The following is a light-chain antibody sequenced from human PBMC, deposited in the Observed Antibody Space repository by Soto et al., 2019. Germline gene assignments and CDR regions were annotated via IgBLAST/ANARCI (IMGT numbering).Light chain of an antibody. V-gene: IGKV3-15*01. Sequence: EIVLTQSPGTLSLSPGERATLSCRASQSISSNLAWYQHKPGQAPRLLIYDTSTRAAGIPARFSGSGSGTDFTLTISSLQSEDFAVYYCQQYNNWRSISFGQGTRLEIK. CDR2: DTS. CDR3: QQYNNWRSIS. J-gene: IGKJ5*01. CDR1: QSISSN.